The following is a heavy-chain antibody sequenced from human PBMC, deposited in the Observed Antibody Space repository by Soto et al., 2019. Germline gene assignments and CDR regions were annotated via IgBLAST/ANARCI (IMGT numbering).Heavy chain of an antibody. CDR3: ARGLILWFGELSRRGGYYYYMDV. CDR1: GGSFSGYQ. J-gene: IGHJ6*03. CDR2: INDSGDI. Sequence: QVQLQQWGAGLLKPSETLSLTCAVYGGSFSGYQWSWIRQTPGKGLEWIGGINDSGDINYNPSLKSRVTILVDSPKKQISVRLRSVTAADTAVYYCARGLILWFGELSRRGGYYYYMDVWGKGTTVTVSS. D-gene: IGHD3-10*01. V-gene: IGHV4-34*01.